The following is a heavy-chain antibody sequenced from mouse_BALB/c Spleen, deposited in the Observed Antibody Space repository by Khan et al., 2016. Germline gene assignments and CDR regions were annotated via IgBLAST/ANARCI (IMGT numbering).Heavy chain of an antibody. V-gene: IGHV9-1*02. CDR3: AKITTVGYYAMDY. Sequence: QIQLVQSGPELKKPGETVKISCKASGYTFTNYGMNGVKQAQGKGLKWRGWKNPYTGKPTYADAFRGRFAFSLETSASAAYLQINNLKNEDMGTYFCAKITTVGYYAMDYWGQGTSVTVSS. CDR2: KNPYTGKP. J-gene: IGHJ4*01. D-gene: IGHD1-1*01. CDR1: GYTFTNYG.